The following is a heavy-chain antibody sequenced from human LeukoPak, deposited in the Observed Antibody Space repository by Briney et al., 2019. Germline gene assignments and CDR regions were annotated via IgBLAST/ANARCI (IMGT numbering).Heavy chain of an antibody. CDR1: GFTFSSYS. D-gene: IGHD3-22*01. Sequence: GGSLTLSCAASGFTFSSYSMNWVRQAPATGLERVSVISGSGCSTYYADSVKGRFTISRDNSKITQYLQMNSLRAEDTAVYYCAKLLYYDDRSQPYWGQGALGTVSS. J-gene: IGHJ4*02. CDR3: AKLLYYDDRSQPY. V-gene: IGHV3-23*01. CDR2: ISGSGCST.